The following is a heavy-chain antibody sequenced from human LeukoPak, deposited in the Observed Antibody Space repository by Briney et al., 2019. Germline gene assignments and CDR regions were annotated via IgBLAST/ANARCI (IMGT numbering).Heavy chain of an antibody. CDR3: AGLWFGELASYYYYYMDV. D-gene: IGHD3-10*01. CDR1: GGSISSYY. CDR2: IYYSGST. V-gene: IGHV4-59*01. Sequence: SETLSLTCTVSGGSISSYYWSWIRQPPGKGLEWIGYIYYSGSTNYNPSLKSRVTISVDTSKNQFSLKLSSVTAADTAVYYCAGLWFGELASYYYYYMDVWGKGTTVTVSS. J-gene: IGHJ6*03.